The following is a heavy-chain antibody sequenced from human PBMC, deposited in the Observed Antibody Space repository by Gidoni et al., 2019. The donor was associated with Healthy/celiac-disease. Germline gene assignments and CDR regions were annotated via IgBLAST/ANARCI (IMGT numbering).Heavy chain of an antibody. D-gene: IGHD2-2*02. CDR3: ARGGSSYTSWFDP. Sequence: QVQLQESGPGLVKPSQTLSLPCTVSGGSISSGGYYWSWIRQHPGKGLEWIGYIYYSGSTYYNPSLKSRVTISVDTSKNQFSLKLSSVTAADTAEYYCARGGSSYTSWFDPWGQGTLVTVSS. CDR1: GGSISSGGYY. V-gene: IGHV4-31*03. J-gene: IGHJ5*02. CDR2: IYYSGST.